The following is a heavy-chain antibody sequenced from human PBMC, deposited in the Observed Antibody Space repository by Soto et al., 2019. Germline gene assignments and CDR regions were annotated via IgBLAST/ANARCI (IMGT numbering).Heavy chain of an antibody. D-gene: IGHD3-10*01. J-gene: IGHJ6*02. CDR3: TTDPLWGVSLIGGDYGVDV. V-gene: IGHV3-15*01. CDR1: GFTFSDAW. CDR2: IKSKTDGGTS. Sequence: GGSLRLSCAASGFTFSDAWMSWVRQAPGKGLEWVGRIKSKTDGGTSDYAAPVKGRFSISRDDSKNKLYLQMNSLKVGDTAVYYCTTDPLWGVSLIGGDYGVDVWGQGTTVTVSS.